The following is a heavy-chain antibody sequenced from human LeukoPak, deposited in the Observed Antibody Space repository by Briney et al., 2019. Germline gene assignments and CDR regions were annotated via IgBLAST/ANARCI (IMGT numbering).Heavy chain of an antibody. CDR2: ISSGGSSS. CDR1: GFTFSSYE. J-gene: IGHJ6*02. CDR3: ARESHYYYYGMDV. V-gene: IGHV3-48*03. Sequence: PGGSLRLSCAASGFTFSSYEMNWVRQAPGKGLEWVSYISSGGSSSYYADSVKGRFTISRDNAKSSLYLQMNSLRAEDSAVYYCARESHYYYYGMDVWGQGTTVTVSS.